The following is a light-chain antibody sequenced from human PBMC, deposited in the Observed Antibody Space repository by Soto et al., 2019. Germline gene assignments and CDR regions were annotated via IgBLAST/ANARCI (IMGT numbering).Light chain of an antibody. Sequence: DIQMTQSPSSLSASVGDRVTITCRASQSISSYFNWYQQKPGKAPKLLIYAASSLQSGVQSRFSGSGSGTDFTLAISSLQPEDFATYYCRQSYSTPWTFGQGTKVEIK. V-gene: IGKV1-39*01. CDR3: RQSYSTPWT. J-gene: IGKJ1*01. CDR2: AAS. CDR1: QSISSY.